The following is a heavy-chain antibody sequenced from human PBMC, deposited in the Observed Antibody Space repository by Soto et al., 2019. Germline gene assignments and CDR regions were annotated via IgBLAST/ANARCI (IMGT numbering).Heavy chain of an antibody. CDR1: GYTFINYY. J-gene: IGHJ6*02. CDR2: ISPKSGGT. D-gene: IGHD1-1*01. V-gene: IGHV1-46*01. CDR3: ARNKKNAYYYGMDV. Sequence: ASVKVSCKASGYTFINYYMHWVRQAPGQGFEWMGRISPKSGGTNYAQKFQGRVTITADESTSTAYMELSSLRSEDTAVYYCARNKKNAYYYGMDVWGQGTTVTVSS.